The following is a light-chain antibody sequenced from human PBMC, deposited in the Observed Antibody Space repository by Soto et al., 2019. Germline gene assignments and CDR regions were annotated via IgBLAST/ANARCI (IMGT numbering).Light chain of an antibody. CDR2: DAS. J-gene: IGKJ4*01. CDR1: QSVSSY. Sequence: DIVLTQSPATLSLSPGERATLSCRASQSVSSYLAWYQQKPGQAPMLLIYDASNRATGIPARFSGSGSGTDFTLTISSLEPEEFAVYYCQQRSTFGGGTKVEIK. V-gene: IGKV3-11*01. CDR3: QQRST.